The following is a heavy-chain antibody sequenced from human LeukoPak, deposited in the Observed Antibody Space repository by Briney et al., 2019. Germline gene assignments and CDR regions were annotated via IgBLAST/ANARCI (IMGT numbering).Heavy chain of an antibody. CDR3: AREAIAAAGGTYYYYGMDV. CDR1: GFTFSSYS. D-gene: IGHD6-13*01. V-gene: IGHV3-21*01. Sequence: GGSLRLSCAASGFTFSSYSMTWVRQAPGKGLEWVSSISSSSSYIYYADSVKGRFTISRDNAKNSLYLQMNSLRAEDTAVYYCAREAIAAAGGTYYYYGMDVWGQGTTVTASS. CDR2: ISSSSSYI. J-gene: IGHJ6*02.